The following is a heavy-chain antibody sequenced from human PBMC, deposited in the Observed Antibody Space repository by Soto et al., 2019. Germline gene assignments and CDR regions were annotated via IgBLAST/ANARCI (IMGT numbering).Heavy chain of an antibody. Sequence: SSETLSLTCTVSGGSISSYYWGWIRQPPGKGLEWIGYIYYSGSTNYNPSLKSRVTISVDTSKNQFSLKLSSVTAADTAVYYCARATLGLSAFDIWGQGTMVTVSS. CDR2: IYYSGST. J-gene: IGHJ3*02. V-gene: IGHV4-59*01. CDR1: GGSISSYY. CDR3: ARATLGLSAFDI. D-gene: IGHD3-16*01.